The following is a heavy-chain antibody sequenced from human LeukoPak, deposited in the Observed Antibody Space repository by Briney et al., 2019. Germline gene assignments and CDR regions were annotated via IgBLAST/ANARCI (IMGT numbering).Heavy chain of an antibody. J-gene: IGHJ5*02. Sequence: SETLSLTCTVSGGSISSYYWSWLRQPPGKGLEWIGYIYYSGSTNYNPSLKSRVTISVDTSKNQFSLKLTSVTAADTAVYYCARHPEGPYNWFDPWGQGTLVTVSS. CDR3: ARHPEGPYNWFDP. CDR2: IYYSGST. V-gene: IGHV4-59*08. CDR1: GGSISSYY.